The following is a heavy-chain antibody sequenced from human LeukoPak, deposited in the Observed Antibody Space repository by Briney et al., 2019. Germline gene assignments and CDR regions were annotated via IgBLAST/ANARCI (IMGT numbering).Heavy chain of an antibody. J-gene: IGHJ4*02. CDR2: ISGRGGST. D-gene: IGHD2-2*01. CDR3: ARGVGVVPAASLLAY. V-gene: IGHV3-23*01. Sequence: GGSLRLSRAASGFTFSRYGMSWVPQARGKGLEGVSDISGRGGSTYYADSVKGRVTISRDNSKHTLYLQMNTLRAEDTAVYYCARGVGVVPAASLLAYWGQGTLVTVSS. CDR1: GFTFSRYG.